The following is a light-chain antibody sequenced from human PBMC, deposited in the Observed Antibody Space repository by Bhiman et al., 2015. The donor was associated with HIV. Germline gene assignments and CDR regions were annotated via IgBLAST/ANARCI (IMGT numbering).Light chain of an antibody. CDR2: DVS. Sequence: QSALTQPASVSGSPGQSITISCTGTSSDVGGYNYVSWYQQHPGKAPKLMIYDVSNRPSGVSNRFSGSKSDNTASLTISGLQPEDEADYYCSSYTSSSTRVFGGGTK. J-gene: IGLJ3*02. CDR3: SSYTSSSTRV. CDR1: SSDVGGYNY. V-gene: IGLV2-14*03.